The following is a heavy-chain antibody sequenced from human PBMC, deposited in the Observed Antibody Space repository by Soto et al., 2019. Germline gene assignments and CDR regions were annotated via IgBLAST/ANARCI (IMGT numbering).Heavy chain of an antibody. J-gene: IGHJ4*02. Sequence: SETLSLTCSVSGDSINSDKYYWGWIRQPPGKGLEWIGSIYFRGNTYYNPSLQTRVTISLDKSKSQFSLKLNSVTAADSAVYYCARLEGLATISYYFDFWGQGALVTVSS. CDR2: IYFRGNT. V-gene: IGHV4-39*01. CDR3: ARLEGLATISYYFDF. CDR1: GDSINSDKYY. D-gene: IGHD3-9*01.